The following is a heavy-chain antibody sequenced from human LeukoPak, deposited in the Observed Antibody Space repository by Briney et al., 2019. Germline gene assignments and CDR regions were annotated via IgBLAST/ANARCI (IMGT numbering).Heavy chain of an antibody. D-gene: IGHD6-13*01. CDR3: ARGWYGIDY. Sequence: IPSETLSLTCTVSGGSISSYYWSWIRQPPGKGLEWIGYIYYSGSTNYNPSLKSRVTISVDTSKNQFSLKLSSVTAADTAVYYRARGWYGIDYWGQGTLVTVSS. J-gene: IGHJ4*02. CDR1: GGSISSYY. V-gene: IGHV4-59*01. CDR2: IYYSGST.